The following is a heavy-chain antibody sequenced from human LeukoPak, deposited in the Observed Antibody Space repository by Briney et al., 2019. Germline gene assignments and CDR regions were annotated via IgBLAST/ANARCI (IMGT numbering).Heavy chain of an antibody. Sequence: GGSLRLSCAASGFTFSDFYMSWVRQAPGKGLEWVSYISSSATTIYYADSVKGRFTISRDNAKNSLYLQMNSLRAEDTAVYYCARDSPPDYGDYSIYYFYYAMDVWGQGTTVTVSS. CDR3: ARDSPPDYGDYSIYYFYYAMDV. D-gene: IGHD4-17*01. CDR2: ISSSATTI. CDR1: GFTFSDFY. V-gene: IGHV3-11*01. J-gene: IGHJ6*02.